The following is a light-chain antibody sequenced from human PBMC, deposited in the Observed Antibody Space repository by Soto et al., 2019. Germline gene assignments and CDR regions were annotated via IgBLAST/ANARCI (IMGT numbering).Light chain of an antibody. CDR2: GAS. Sequence: GWLSLCRRQVPTLCCRASQSVSSSFFAWHQQTPRQAPSLLIDGASSGATGLPDRFSGSGSGTDFTLTISRLEPDFQAEYGIQDYCTESTFGQGTKADLK. V-gene: IGKV3-20*01. J-gene: IGKJ1*01. CDR1: QSVSSSF. CDR3: QDYCTEST.